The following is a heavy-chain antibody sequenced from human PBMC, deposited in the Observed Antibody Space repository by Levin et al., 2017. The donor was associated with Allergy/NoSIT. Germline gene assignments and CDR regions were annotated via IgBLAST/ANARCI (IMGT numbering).Heavy chain of an antibody. CDR2: ISSSSSYT. V-gene: IGHV3-11*05. CDR3: ARGWVGVAVAGY. Sequence: PGESLKISCAASGFTFSDYYMSWIRQAPGKGLEWVSYISSSSSYTNYADSVKGRFTISRDNAKNSLYLQMNSLRAEDTAVYYCARGWVGVAVAGYWGQGTLVTVSS. J-gene: IGHJ4*02. CDR1: GFTFSDYY. D-gene: IGHD6-19*01.